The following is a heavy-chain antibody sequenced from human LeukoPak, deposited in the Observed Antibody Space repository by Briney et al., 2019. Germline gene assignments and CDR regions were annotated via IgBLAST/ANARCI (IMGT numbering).Heavy chain of an antibody. CDR2: INPNSGGT. J-gene: IGHJ5*02. Sequence: GASVKVSFKASGYTFTGYYMHWVRQAPGQGLEWMGWINPNSGGTNYAQKFQGRVTMTRDTSISTAYMELSRLRSDDTAVYYCARGERGYDILTAGWFDPWGQGTLVTVSS. D-gene: IGHD3-9*01. V-gene: IGHV1-2*02. CDR3: ARGERGYDILTAGWFDP. CDR1: GYTFTGYY.